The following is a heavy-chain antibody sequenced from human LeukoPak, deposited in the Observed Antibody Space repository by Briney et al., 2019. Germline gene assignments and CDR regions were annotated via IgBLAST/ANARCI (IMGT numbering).Heavy chain of an antibody. Sequence: PGGSLRLSCAASGFTFSSYAMHWVRQAPGKGLEWVAVISYDGSNKYYADSVKGRFTISRDNSKNTLYLQMNSLRAEDTAAYYCAGHIAARPFDYWGQGTLVTVSS. D-gene: IGHD6-6*01. CDR2: ISYDGSNK. V-gene: IGHV3-30-3*01. CDR3: AGHIAARPFDY. J-gene: IGHJ4*02. CDR1: GFTFSSYA.